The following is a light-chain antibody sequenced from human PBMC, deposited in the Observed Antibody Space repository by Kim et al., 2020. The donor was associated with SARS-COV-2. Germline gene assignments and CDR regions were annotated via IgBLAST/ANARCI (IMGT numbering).Light chain of an antibody. V-gene: IGLV3-1*01. J-gene: IGLJ2*01. CDR2: EGT. Sequence: SYELTQPPSVSVSPGQTAIITCSGDKLGDKYACWYQQRPGQSPVLVIYEGTERPSGIPERFSGSKSGTTATLTISGTQATDEADYYCRAWDSRTVIFGGGTQLTVL. CDR1: KLGDKY. CDR3: RAWDSRTVI.